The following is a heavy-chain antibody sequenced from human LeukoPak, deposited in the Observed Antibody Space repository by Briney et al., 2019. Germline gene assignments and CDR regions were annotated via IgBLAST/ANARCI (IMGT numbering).Heavy chain of an antibody. D-gene: IGHD2-15*01. V-gene: IGHV1-18*01. CDR1: DYTFTTYG. J-gene: IGHJ4*02. CDR2: ISAYNGNT. CDR3: ASGYCSGGSCYGLLDY. Sequence: ASVKVSCKASDYTFTTYGISWVRQAPGQGLEWMGWISAYNGNTNYAQKLQGRVTMTTDTSTKTAYMELRSLRSDDTAVYYCASGYCSGGSCYGLLDYWGQGTLVIVSS.